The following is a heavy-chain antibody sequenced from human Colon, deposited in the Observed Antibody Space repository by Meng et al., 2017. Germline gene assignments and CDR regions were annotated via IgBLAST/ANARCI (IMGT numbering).Heavy chain of an antibody. CDR1: GGSVSGYY. D-gene: IGHD3-16*01. Sequence: EPLHRGGAGLFKRSETLSLTCAVYGGSVSGYYWSWIRQPPGKGLEWIGEINHSGSTNYNPSLKSRVTISVDTSKNQFSLKLSSVTAADTAVYYCARSLGYYDYVWGSYPPGYWGQGTLVTVSS. J-gene: IGHJ4*02. CDR3: ARSLGYYDYVWGSYPPGY. CDR2: INHSGST. V-gene: IGHV4-34*01.